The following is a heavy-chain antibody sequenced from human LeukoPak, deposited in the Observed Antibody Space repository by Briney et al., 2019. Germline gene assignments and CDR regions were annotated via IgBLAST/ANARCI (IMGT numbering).Heavy chain of an antibody. J-gene: IGHJ1*01. Sequence: PGGSLRLSCAASGFTFSSYGMHWVRQAPGKGLEWVSSISSSSSYIYYADSVKGRFTISRDNAKNSLYLQMNSLRAEDTAVYYCATQGEHSYDSNRSGYFQHWGQGTLVTVSS. CDR1: GFTFSSYG. CDR2: ISSSSSYI. D-gene: IGHD3-22*01. V-gene: IGHV3-21*01. CDR3: ATQGEHSYDSNRSGYFQH.